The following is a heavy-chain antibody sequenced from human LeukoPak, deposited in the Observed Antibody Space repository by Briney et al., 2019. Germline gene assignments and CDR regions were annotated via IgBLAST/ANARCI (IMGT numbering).Heavy chain of an antibody. CDR3: ARGPTYCSSSSCLQGE. J-gene: IGHJ4*02. CDR1: GGSISSYY. Sequence: SETLSLTCTVSGGSISSYYWSWIRQPPGKGLEWIGRIYTSGSTNYNPSLKSRVTISVDTSKNQFSLKLSSVTAADTAVYYCARGPTYCSSSSCLQGEWGQGTLVTVSS. D-gene: IGHD2-15*01. V-gene: IGHV4-4*08. CDR2: IYTSGST.